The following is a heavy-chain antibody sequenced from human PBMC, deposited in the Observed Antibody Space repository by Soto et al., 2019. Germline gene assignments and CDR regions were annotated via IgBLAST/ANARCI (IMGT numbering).Heavy chain of an antibody. D-gene: IGHD2-15*01. CDR2: IGTYNGNT. J-gene: IGHJ4*02. V-gene: IGHV1-18*01. CDR3: ARDLNRLFEEDFRGIPAY. CDR1: GYTFTSYG. Sequence: ASVKVSCKTSGYTFTSYGISWVRQAPGQGLEWMGWIGTYNGNTNYAQKLQGRITLTTDTSTSTAYMELRSLRSDDTAVYYCARDLNRLFEEDFRGIPAYWGQGTLVTVS.